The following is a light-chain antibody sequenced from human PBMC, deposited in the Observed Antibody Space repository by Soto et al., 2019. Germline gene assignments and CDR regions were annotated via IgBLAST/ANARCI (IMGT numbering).Light chain of an antibody. V-gene: IGKV3-15*01. CDR1: QSVNSN. CDR3: QQYKNFWT. Sequence: EIVMTQSPATLSVSPGERATLSCRASQSVNSNLAWYQQKPGQAPRLVIYGASTRATGIPARFSGSGSGTAFTLTISSLQSEDFAVYYCQQYKNFWTFGQGTKVEIK. CDR2: GAS. J-gene: IGKJ1*01.